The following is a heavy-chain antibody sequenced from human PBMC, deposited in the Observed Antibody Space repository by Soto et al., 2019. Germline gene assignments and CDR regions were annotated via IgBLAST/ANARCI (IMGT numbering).Heavy chain of an antibody. CDR2: VNPHTGGT. CDR3: ARVMAYEQQLVPFDY. D-gene: IGHD6-13*01. CDR1: GYY. Sequence: ASVKVSCKASGYYLNWVRQAPGQGLEWMGWVNPHTGGTHYAQKFDGRVTMTRDTSTYTAYMELSGLKFDDTATYFCARVMAYEQQLVPFDYWGQGTLVTVSS. V-gene: IGHV1-2*02. J-gene: IGHJ4*02.